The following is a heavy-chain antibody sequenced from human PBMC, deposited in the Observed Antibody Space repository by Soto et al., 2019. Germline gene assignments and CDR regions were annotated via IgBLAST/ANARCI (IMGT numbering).Heavy chain of an antibody. CDR2: ISYDGNYK. J-gene: IGHJ4*02. D-gene: IGHD2-15*01. Sequence: QVQLVESGGGVVQPGRSLRLSCVVSDFTFSDYVMHWVRQVPGKGLEWVARISYDGNYKYYADPVKGRFTISRDTSKNTLSLQMNSLKAEDTAVYYCAKDRGLYCSGGSCLLFDDWGQGTMVTVSS. V-gene: IGHV3-30*18. CDR1: DFTFSDYV. CDR3: AKDRGLYCSGGSCLLFDD.